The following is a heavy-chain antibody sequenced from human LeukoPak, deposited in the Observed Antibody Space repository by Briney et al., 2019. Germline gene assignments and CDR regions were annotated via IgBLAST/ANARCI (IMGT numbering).Heavy chain of an antibody. CDR2: VHYSGST. V-gene: IGHV4-59*12. Sequence: SETLSLTCTVSGVSIFSSYWNWVRQPPGKGLEWIGYVHYSGSTNYNPSLKSRVTISVDTSKSQFSLKLSSATAADTAVYYCETGRSIRYFDYWGQGTLLTVSS. D-gene: IGHD3-9*01. CDR3: ETGRSIRYFDY. CDR1: GVSIFSSY. J-gene: IGHJ4*02.